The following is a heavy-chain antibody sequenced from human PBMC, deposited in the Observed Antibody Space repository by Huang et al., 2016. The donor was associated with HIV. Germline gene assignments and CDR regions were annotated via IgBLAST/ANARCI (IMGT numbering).Heavy chain of an antibody. Sequence: QVQLVQSGAEVKKPGASVKVSCKASGYTFTRYHSNWVRQATGQGLGWMGGMNPNSGDTGYAKKCQGRVTITRNTSISTAYMELSRLRSEDTAVYYCASSSGDYDFGTTYRLGWFDPWGQGTLVTVSS. CDR3: ASSSGDYDFGTTYRLGWFDP. CDR1: GYTFTRYH. D-gene: IGHD3-3*01. V-gene: IGHV1-8*03. J-gene: IGHJ5*02. CDR2: MNPNSGDT.